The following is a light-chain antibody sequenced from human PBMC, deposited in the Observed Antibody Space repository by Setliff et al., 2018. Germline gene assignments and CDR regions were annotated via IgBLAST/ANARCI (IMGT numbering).Light chain of an antibody. J-gene: IGLJ2*01. CDR3: NSYTSSTTVV. CDR2: EVI. CDR1: SSDVGGYNY. Sequence: QSALTQPASVSGSPGQSITISCTGSSSDVGGYNYVSWYQQHPGKAPKLMIYEVINRPSGVSNRFSGSKSGNTASLTISGLHAEDEADYYCNSYTSSTTVVFGGGTKVTVL. V-gene: IGLV2-14*01.